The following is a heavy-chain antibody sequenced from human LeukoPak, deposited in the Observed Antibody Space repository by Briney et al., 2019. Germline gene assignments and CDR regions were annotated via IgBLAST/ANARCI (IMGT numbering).Heavy chain of an antibody. V-gene: IGHV1-2*02. CDR2: INSNSGGA. CDR1: GYTFTGYY. Sequence: GASVKVSCKASGYTFTGYYMHWVRQAPGQGLEWMGWINSNSGGANYAQKFQGRVTMTRGTSIGTAYMELSRLRSDDTPVYYCATRDSWNDSNFDYWGQGPLVTVSS. CDR3: ATRDSWNDSNFDY. D-gene: IGHD1-20*01. J-gene: IGHJ4*02.